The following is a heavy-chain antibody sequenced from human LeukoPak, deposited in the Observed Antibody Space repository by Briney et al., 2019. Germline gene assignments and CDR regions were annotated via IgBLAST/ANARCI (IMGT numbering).Heavy chain of an antibody. V-gene: IGHV3-21*01. CDR1: GFTFSSYS. D-gene: IGHD3-3*01. J-gene: IGHJ5*02. CDR2: ISSSSSYI. CDR3: ARDRITIFGVVIPPGANWFDP. Sequence: PGGSLRLSCAASGFTFSSYSMNWVRQAPGKGLEWVSSISSSSSYIYYADSVKGRFTISRDNAKNSLYLQMNSLRAEDTAVYYCARDRITIFGVVIPPGANWFDPWGQGTLVTVSS.